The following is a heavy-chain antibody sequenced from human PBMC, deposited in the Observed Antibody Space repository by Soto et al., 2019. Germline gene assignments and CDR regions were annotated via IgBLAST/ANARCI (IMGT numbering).Heavy chain of an antibody. CDR1: GGTPSNSA. CDR3: AGGRIVVVGSRAYYGMDV. J-gene: IGHJ6*02. D-gene: IGHD3-22*01. CDR2: IIPVFGLV. V-gene: IGHV1-69*01. Sequence: QVHLLLQSGAEVKKPGSSVKVSCKASGGTPSNSAISWVRQAPGQGLEWMGGIIPVFGLVKYAQNFQGRVTITGDECTNTAYMELSSLRPEDTAVYYCAGGRIVVVGSRAYYGMDVWGQGTTVTVSS.